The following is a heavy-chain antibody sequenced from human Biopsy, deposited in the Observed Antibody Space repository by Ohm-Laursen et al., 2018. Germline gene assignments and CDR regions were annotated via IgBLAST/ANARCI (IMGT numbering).Heavy chain of an antibody. Sequence: SDTLSLACIVSGGSLSSYSWSWIRQPAGKGLEWIGQIYTSGITNYNPSLKSRVTMSVDTSKNKFSLRVSSVTAADTAVYYCARDSRGGHLNTTLITGKNLDSWGQGILVTVSS. CDR1: GGSLSSYS. V-gene: IGHV4-4*07. J-gene: IGHJ4*02. D-gene: IGHD3-16*01. CDR3: ARDSRGGHLNTTLITGKNLDS. CDR2: IYTSGIT.